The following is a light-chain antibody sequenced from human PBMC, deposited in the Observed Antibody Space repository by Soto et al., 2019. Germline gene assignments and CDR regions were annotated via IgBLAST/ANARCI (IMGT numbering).Light chain of an antibody. V-gene: IGKV3-15*01. CDR2: GAP. J-gene: IGKJ4*01. Sequence: IVRTHSRATLCVSAVAGATTSCWASQSVSSHLAWYQEKPGQAPCLLIYGAPARATGIPARFSGSGSGTEFTLTSSSLQSEDFAVYYCQHYNSWPLSFGGGTKVDIK. CDR3: QHYNSWPLS. CDR1: QSVSSH.